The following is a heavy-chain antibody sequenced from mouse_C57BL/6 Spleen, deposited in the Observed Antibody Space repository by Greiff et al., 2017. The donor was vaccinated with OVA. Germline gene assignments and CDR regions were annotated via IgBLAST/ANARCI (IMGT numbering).Heavy chain of an antibody. CDR1: GFTFSDFY. D-gene: IGHD1-3*01. Sequence: EVQLVESGGGLVQSGRSLRLSCATSGFTFSDFYMEWVRQAPGKGLEWIAASRNKANDYSTEYSASVKGRFIVSRDTSQSILYLQMKALRAEDTAIYYCARYAEYKAMDYWGQGTSVTVSS. J-gene: IGHJ4*01. V-gene: IGHV7-1*01. CDR2: SRNKANDYST. CDR3: ARYAEYKAMDY.